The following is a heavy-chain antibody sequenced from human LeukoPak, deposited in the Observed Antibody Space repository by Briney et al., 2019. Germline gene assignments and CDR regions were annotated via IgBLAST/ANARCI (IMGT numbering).Heavy chain of an antibody. CDR2: INPSGGST. D-gene: IGHD3-3*01. Sequence: GASVKVSCKASGGTFSSYAISWVRQAPGQGLEWMGIINPSGGSTSYAQKFQGRVTMTRDTSASTVYMELSSLRSEDTAVYYCARGNDFWSGYSEFDPWGQGTLVTVSS. J-gene: IGHJ5*02. CDR3: ARGNDFWSGYSEFDP. CDR1: GGTFSSYA. V-gene: IGHV1-46*01.